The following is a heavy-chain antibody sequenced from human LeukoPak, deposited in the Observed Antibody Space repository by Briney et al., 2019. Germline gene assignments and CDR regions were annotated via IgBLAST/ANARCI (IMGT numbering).Heavy chain of an antibody. Sequence: PGGSLRLSCAGSGFTFSSYSMHWVRQAPGKRLEWVSSISSSSIYIYYADSLKGRFTISRDNAKNSLSLQMNSLRAEDTAVYYCARGRQNSGSYSDAFDIWGQGTVVTVSS. CDR2: ISSSSIYI. CDR1: GFTFSSYS. CDR3: ARGRQNSGSYSDAFDI. D-gene: IGHD1-26*01. V-gene: IGHV3-21*01. J-gene: IGHJ3*02.